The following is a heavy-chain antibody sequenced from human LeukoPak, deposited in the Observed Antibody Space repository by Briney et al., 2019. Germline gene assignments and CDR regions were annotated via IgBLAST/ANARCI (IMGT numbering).Heavy chain of an antibody. CDR1: GYSFTSYW. J-gene: IGHJ4*02. CDR2: IYPGDSDT. CDR3: ARRGSYNYPNFDY. V-gene: IGHV5-51*01. Sequence: EESMKISCKGSGYSFTSYWIGWVRQMPGKGLEWMGIIYPGDSDTRYSPHVQVQVTISADKSISTAYLQWSSLKASDTAMYYCARRGSYNYPNFDYWGQGTLVTVSS. D-gene: IGHD5-24*01.